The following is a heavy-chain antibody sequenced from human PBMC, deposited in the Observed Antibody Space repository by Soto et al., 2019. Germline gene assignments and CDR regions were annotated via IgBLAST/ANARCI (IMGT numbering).Heavy chain of an antibody. D-gene: IGHD6-19*01. V-gene: IGHV3-23*01. Sequence: EVQLLESGGDLVQPGGSQRLSCAASGFTFSSYAMSWVRQAPGKELEWVSAISGSGGSTYYADSVKGRFTISRDNSKNTLYLQMNSLRAEDTAVYYCAKGGGSSGRNLYYYYGMDVWGQGTTVTVSS. CDR3: AKGGGSSGRNLYYYYGMDV. J-gene: IGHJ6*02. CDR2: ISGSGGST. CDR1: GFTFSSYA.